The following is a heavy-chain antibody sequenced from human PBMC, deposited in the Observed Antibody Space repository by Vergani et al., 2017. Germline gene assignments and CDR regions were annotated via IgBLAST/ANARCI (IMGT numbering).Heavy chain of an antibody. D-gene: IGHD2-2*02. J-gene: IGHJ6*03. CDR2: IRYDGSNK. Sequence: QVQLVESGGGVVQPGGSLRLSCAASGFTFSSYGMHWVRQAPGKGLEWVAFIRYDGSNKYYADSVKGRFTISRDNSKNTLYLQMNSLRAEDTAVYYCARDQVPAAIRLNVGNYMDVWGKGTTVIVCS. V-gene: IGHV3-30*02. CDR1: GFTFSSYG. CDR3: ARDQVPAAIRLNVGNYMDV.